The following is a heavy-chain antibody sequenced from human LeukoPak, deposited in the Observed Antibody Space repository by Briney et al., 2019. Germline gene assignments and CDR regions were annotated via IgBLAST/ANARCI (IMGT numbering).Heavy chain of an antibody. D-gene: IGHD3-10*01. J-gene: IGHJ4*02. CDR3: AKKLFSGMGYYFDS. Sequence: PGGSLSLSCAASGFTIDDYAMYWVRQPPGKGLEWVLGISWNSGSIGYADSVKGRFTISRDNAKNSLYLQMNSLRAEDTALYYCAKKLFSGMGYYFDSWGQGAQVTVSS. V-gene: IGHV3-9*01. CDR1: GFTIDDYA. CDR2: ISWNSGSI.